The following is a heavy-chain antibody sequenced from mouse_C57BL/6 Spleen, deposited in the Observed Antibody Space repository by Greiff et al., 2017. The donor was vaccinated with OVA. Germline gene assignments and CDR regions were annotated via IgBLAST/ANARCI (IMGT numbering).Heavy chain of an antibody. J-gene: IGHJ3*01. Sequence: VQLQQPGAELIKPGASVKLSCKATGYTFTSYWMQWVKQRPGQGLEWIGMILPNSGSTNYNEKFKSKATLTVDKSSSTAYMQLSSLTSEDSEVYYCEGGLITTVVAPPEFAYWGQGTPVTVSA. V-gene: IGHV1-64*01. D-gene: IGHD1-1*01. CDR3: EGGLITTVVAPPEFAY. CDR1: GYTFTSYW. CDR2: ILPNSGST.